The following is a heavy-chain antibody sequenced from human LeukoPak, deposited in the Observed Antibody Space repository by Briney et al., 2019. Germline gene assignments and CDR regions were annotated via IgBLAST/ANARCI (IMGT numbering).Heavy chain of an antibody. CDR2: IKSRGGGGTA. V-gene: IGHV3-15*01. CDR1: GLKFSDAW. J-gene: IGHJ4*02. Sequence: GGSLRLSCVVSGLKFSDAWMSWVRQAPGKGLEWVGRIKSRGGGGTADYAAPVKGRFTISRDDSENTVYLLMDSLQTEDTAVYYCTWMTTIVTVDFWGQGTLVTVSS. D-gene: IGHD4-11*01. CDR3: TWMTTIVTVDF.